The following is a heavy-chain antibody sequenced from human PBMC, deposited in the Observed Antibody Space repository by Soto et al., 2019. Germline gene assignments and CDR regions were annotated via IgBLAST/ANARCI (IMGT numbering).Heavy chain of an antibody. CDR2: IIPIFGTV. J-gene: IGHJ6*02. V-gene: IGHV1-69*12. D-gene: IGHD6-19*01. CDR3: AKGAVAGTPTSYYYYGMDV. CDR1: GGTFITYA. Sequence: QVQLRQSGAEVKKPGSSVRVSCEASGGTFITYAISWVRQAPGQGLEWMGEIIPIFGTVNYAQKLQGRVTITADESTTTVYMDLRSLRSEDTAVYYCAKGAVAGTPTSYYYYGMDVWGQGTTVTVSS.